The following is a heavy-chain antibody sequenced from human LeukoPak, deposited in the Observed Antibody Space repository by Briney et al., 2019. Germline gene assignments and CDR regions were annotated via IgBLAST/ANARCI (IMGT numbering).Heavy chain of an antibody. V-gene: IGHV3-66*01. Sequence: GGSLRLSCAASGFTFSSYAMSWVRQAPGKGLEWVSVIYSGGSTYYADSVKGRFTISRDNSKNTLYLQMNSLRAEDTAVYYCARGGRTPSMVRGALDYWGQGTLVTVSS. J-gene: IGHJ4*02. CDR3: ARGGRTPSMVRGALDY. CDR2: IYSGGST. CDR1: GFTFSSYA. D-gene: IGHD3-10*01.